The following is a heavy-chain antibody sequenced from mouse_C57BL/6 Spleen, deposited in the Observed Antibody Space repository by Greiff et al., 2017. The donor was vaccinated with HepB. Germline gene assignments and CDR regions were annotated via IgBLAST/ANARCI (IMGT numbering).Heavy chain of an antibody. CDR2: IYPSDSET. Sequence: QVQLQQPGAELVRPGSSVKLSCKASGYTFTSYWMDWVKQRPGQGLEWIGNIYPSDSETHYNQKFKDKATLTVDKSSSTAYMQLSSLTSEDSAVYYCARDYYDYDNYYAMDYWGQGTSVTVSS. V-gene: IGHV1-61*01. CDR3: ARDYYDYDNYYAMDY. J-gene: IGHJ4*01. CDR1: GYTFTSYW. D-gene: IGHD2-4*01.